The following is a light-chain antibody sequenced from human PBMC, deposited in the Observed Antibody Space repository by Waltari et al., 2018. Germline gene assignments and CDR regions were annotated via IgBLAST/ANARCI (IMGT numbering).Light chain of an antibody. V-gene: IGKV3-20*01. Sequence: EIVLTQSPGTLSLSPGERATLSCRASQSVRGSLAWYQQKAGQAPRLLIYGASSRATGVPERFSGSGSGTDFSLTISRLEPEDVAVYYCQHYVRLPATFGQGTKVEI. CDR3: QHYVRLPAT. CDR1: QSVRGS. J-gene: IGKJ1*01. CDR2: GAS.